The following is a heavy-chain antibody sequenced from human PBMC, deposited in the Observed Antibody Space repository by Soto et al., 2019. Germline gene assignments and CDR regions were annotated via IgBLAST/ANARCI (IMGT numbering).Heavy chain of an antibody. CDR3: ARQSRYCRGGSCSITGDAYDI. CDR1: RFIVSSTY. Sequence: EVRLVESGGGVVQPGGSLRLSCAASRFIVSSTYINWVRQAPGKGLEWVSVISNGGDTHYADSVKGRFSLSRDISNNFLHLQMTSLSAEDTAVYYCARQSRYCRGGSCSITGDAYDIWGQGTMVTVSS. V-gene: IGHV3-66*04. J-gene: IGHJ3*02. D-gene: IGHD2-15*01. CDR2: ISNGGDT.